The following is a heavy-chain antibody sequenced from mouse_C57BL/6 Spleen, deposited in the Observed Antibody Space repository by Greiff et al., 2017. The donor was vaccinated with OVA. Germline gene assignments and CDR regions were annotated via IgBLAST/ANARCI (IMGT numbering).Heavy chain of an antibody. CDR1: GFTFSDYG. CDR2: ISSGSSTI. V-gene: IGHV5-17*01. D-gene: IGHD2-4*01. J-gene: IGHJ3*01. Sequence: EVMLVESGGGLVKPGGSLKLSCAASGFTFSDYGMHWVRQAPEKGLEWVAYISSGSSTIYYADTVKGRFTISRDNAKNTLFLQMTSLRSEDTAMYYCARGGYDYDAGFAYWGQGTLVTVSA. CDR3: ARGGYDYDAGFAY.